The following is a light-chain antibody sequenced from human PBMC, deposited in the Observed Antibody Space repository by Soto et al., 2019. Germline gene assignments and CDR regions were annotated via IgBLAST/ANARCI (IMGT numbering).Light chain of an antibody. V-gene: IGKV3-15*01. CDR2: GAS. CDR1: QSVSSN. Sequence: TLSVSPGERATLSCGASQSVSSNLAWYQQKPGQAPRLLIYGASTRATGIPARFSGSGSGTEFTLTISSLQSEDFAVYYCQQYNNWPPTFGQVTKVEIK. CDR3: QQYNNWPPT. J-gene: IGKJ1*01.